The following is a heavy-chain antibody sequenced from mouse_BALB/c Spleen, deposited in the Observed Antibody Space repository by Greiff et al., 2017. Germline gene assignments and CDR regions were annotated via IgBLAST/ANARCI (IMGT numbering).Heavy chain of an antibody. D-gene: IGHD1-1*01. CDR3: ASGGHYYGSSFLAY. J-gene: IGHJ3*01. CDR2: INPDSSTI. V-gene: IGHV4-1*02. Sequence: EVKLMESGGGLVQPGGSLKLSCAASGFDFSRYWMSWVRQAPGKGLEWIGEINPDSSTINYTPSLKDKFIISRDNAKNTLYLQMSKVRSEDTALYYCASGGHYYGSSFLAYWGQGTLVTVSA. CDR1: GFDFSRYW.